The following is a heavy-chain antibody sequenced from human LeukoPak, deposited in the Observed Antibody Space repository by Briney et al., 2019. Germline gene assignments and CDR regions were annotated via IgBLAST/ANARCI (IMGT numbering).Heavy chain of an antibody. J-gene: IGHJ4*02. CDR2: TRNKANSYST. D-gene: IGHD3-16*01. CDR3: ARGGGGYRVPFDY. V-gene: IGHV3-72*01. CDR1: GFIFSDHY. Sequence: GGSLRLSCAASGFIFSDHYMDWVRQAPGKGLEWVGRTRNKANSYSTEYAASVKGRFTISTDDSKNSLYLQMNSLKTEDTAVYYCARGGGGYRVPFDYWGQGTLVTVSS.